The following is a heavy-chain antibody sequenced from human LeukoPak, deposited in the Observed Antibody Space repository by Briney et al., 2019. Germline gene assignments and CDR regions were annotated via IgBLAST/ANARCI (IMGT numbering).Heavy chain of an antibody. CDR1: GGSISSSSYY. CDR3: ARALRYSSGWSAFDI. J-gene: IGHJ3*02. D-gene: IGHD6-19*01. CDR2: IYYSGST. Sequence: SETLSLTCTVSGGSISSSSYYWGWIRQPPGKGLEWIGSIYYSGSTYYNPSLKSRVTISVDTSKNQFSLKLSSVTAADTAVYYCARALRYSSGWSAFDIWGQGTMVTVSS. V-gene: IGHV4-39*07.